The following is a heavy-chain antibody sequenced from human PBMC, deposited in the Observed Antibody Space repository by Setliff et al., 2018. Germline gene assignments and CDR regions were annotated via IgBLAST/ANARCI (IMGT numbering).Heavy chain of an antibody. V-gene: IGHV1-18*04. CDR1: GYTFNRYG. CDR3: ARSSDSGYYHQRDAFDI. CDR2: ISPYNGNT. Sequence: ASVKVSCKASGYTFNRYGINWLRQAPGQGLEWLGWISPYNGNTRYAQTVEDRISMTTDTSTRTSYMELSSLRSDDTAVCFCARSSDSGYYHQRDAFDIWGQGTRVTVSS. D-gene: IGHD3-22*01. J-gene: IGHJ3*02.